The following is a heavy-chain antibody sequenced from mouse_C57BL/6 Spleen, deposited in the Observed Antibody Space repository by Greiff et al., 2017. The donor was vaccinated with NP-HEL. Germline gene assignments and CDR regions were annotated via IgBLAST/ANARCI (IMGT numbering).Heavy chain of an antibody. V-gene: IGHV1-52*01. CDR1: GYTFTSYW. J-gene: IGHJ3*01. CDR2: IDPSDSET. Sequence: QVQLKQPGAELVRPGSSVKLSCKASGYTFTSYWMHWVKQRPIQGLEWIGNIDPSDSETHYNQKFKDKATLTVDKSSSTAYMQLSSLTSEDSAVYYCARSIEPIHYDGFAYWGQGTLVTVSA. D-gene: IGHD1-2*01. CDR3: ARSIEPIHYDGFAY.